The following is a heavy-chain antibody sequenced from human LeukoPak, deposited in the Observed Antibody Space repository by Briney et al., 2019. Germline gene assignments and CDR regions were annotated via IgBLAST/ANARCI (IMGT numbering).Heavy chain of an antibody. CDR2: INPNSGGT. CDR1: GYTFTGYY. D-gene: IGHD3-10*01. J-gene: IGHJ4*02. Sequence: ASVKVSCTASGYTFTGYYMHWVRQAPGQGLEWMGWINPNSGGTNYAQKFQGRVTMTRDTSISTAYMELSRLRSDDTAVYYCARDYKVRGSGPGYWGQGTLVTVSS. V-gene: IGHV1-2*02. CDR3: ARDYKVRGSGPGY.